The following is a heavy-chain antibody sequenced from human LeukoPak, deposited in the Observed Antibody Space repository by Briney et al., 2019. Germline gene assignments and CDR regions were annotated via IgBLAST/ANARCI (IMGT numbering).Heavy chain of an antibody. CDR3: GRYYYDSSGSKGGLDY. D-gene: IGHD3-22*01. CDR1: GFTFSSYA. V-gene: IGHV3-23*01. CDR2: ISGSGGST. J-gene: IGHJ4*02. Sequence: SGGSLRLSCAASGFTFSSYAMSWVRQAPGKGMEWVSAISGSGGSTYYAASVKGRFTISRDNSKNMLYLQMNSLRAEDTAVYYCGRYYYDSSGSKGGLDYWGQGTLVTVSS.